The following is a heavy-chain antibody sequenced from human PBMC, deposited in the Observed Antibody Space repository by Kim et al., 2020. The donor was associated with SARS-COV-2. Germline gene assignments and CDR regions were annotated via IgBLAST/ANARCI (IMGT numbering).Heavy chain of an antibody. CDR2: INHSGST. V-gene: IGHV4-34*01. CDR3: ARGGLGSSSFDY. D-gene: IGHD6-6*01. J-gene: IGHJ4*02. CDR1: GGSFSGYY. Sequence: SETLSLTCAVYGGSFSGYYWSWIRQPPGKGLEWIGEINHSGSTNYNPSLKSRVTISVDTSKNQFSLKLSSVTAADTAVYYCARGGLGSSSFDYWGQGTLVTVSS.